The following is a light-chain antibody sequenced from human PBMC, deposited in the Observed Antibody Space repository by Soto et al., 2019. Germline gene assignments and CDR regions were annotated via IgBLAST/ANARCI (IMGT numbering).Light chain of an antibody. Sequence: DIQMTQSPSSLSASVGDRVTITCRASQRISTYLNWYQQKPGQAPKLLIYVASLLQSGVPSRFSGRGSGTNFIFTISSLQPEDFATYYCQHYDNLPITCGQGTRLEV. CDR2: VAS. CDR3: QHYDNLPIT. CDR1: QRISTY. J-gene: IGKJ5*01. V-gene: IGKV1-33*01.